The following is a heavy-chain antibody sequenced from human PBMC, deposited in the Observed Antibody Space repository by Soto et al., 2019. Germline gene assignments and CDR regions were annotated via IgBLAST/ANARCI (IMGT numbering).Heavy chain of an antibody. CDR1: GGSISSGTW. D-gene: IGHD2-15*01. J-gene: IGHJ5*02. Sequence: PSETLSLTCAVSGGSISSGTWWSWVRQPPGRGLEWIGEIYHSGSPNYNPSLKSRVTMSVDKSKNLFSLRLSSVTAADSALYYCARRVQAAPNSFDPWGQGTLVTVSS. CDR3: ARRVQAAPNSFDP. V-gene: IGHV4-4*02. CDR2: IYHSGSP.